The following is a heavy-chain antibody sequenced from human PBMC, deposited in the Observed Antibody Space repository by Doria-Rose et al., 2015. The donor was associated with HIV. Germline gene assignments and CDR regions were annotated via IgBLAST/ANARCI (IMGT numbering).Heavy chain of an antibody. CDR2: ISSTSAYI. J-gene: IGHJ4*02. CDR1: GFTFSSHR. CDR3: ATGVTLDY. D-gene: IGHD3-10*01. Sequence: EVQLVESGGGLVRPGGSLRLSCATSGFTFSSHRINWVRQAPGKGLEWVSSISSTSAYINYADSVRGRFTISRDNARNSLYLQMDSLRAEDTAIYYCATGVTLDYWGQGTLVIVSS. V-gene: IGHV3-21*01.